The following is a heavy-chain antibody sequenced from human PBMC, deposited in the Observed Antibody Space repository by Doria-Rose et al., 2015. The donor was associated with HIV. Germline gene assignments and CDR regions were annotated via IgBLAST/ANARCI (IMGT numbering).Heavy chain of an antibody. V-gene: IGHV2-26*01. CDR2: IFSYDER. CDR3: ARIKSSRWYHKYYFDF. Sequence: ESGPVLVKPTETLTLTCTVSGVSLSSPGMGVSWIRQPPGKALEWLANIFSYDERSYKTSLKSRLTISRGTSKSQVVLTMTDMDPVDTATYYCARIKSSRWYHKYYFDFWGQGTLVIVSA. J-gene: IGHJ4*02. CDR1: GVSLSSPGMG. D-gene: IGHD6-13*01.